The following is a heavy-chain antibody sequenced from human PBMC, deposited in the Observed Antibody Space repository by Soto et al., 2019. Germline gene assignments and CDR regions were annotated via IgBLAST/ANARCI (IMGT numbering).Heavy chain of an antibody. J-gene: IGHJ4*02. CDR2: IYFDGSKR. D-gene: IGHD6-13*01. Sequence: GGSLGLSCVSSGFTFTSYAMHWVRQAPGKGLEWVAGIYFDGSKRYYIDSVKGRFTISRDNTKNTLYLQMSSLRADDTAVYFCAGGIGAAGAKWGQGTLVTVSS. CDR3: AGGIGAAGAK. V-gene: IGHV3-33*01. CDR1: GFTFTSYA.